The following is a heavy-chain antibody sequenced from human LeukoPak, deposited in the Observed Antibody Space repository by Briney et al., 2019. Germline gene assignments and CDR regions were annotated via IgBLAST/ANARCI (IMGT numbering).Heavy chain of an antibody. D-gene: IGHD6-19*01. J-gene: IGHJ4*02. Sequence: GGSLRLSCAASGFMFRSFEMYWVRQAPGKGLEWVAYIRSGASILYYADSVKGRFTISRDDAKNSLFLQMNSLRAEDTAIYYCALLAVASDFDYWGQGTLVTVSS. V-gene: IGHV3-48*03. CDR2: IRSGASIL. CDR3: ALLAVASDFDY. CDR1: GFMFRSFE.